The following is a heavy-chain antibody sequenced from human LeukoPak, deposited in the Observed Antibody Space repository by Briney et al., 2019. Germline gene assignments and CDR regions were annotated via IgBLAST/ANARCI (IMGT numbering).Heavy chain of an antibody. CDR1: GYTFTGYY. CDR3: ARTVEMATIWFDY. CDR2: INPNSGGT. J-gene: IGHJ4*02. D-gene: IGHD5-24*01. Sequence: ASVKVSCKASGYTFTGYYMHWVRQAPGQGLEWIGWINPNSGGTNYAQKFQGRVTMTRDTSISTAYMELSRLRSDDTAVYYCARTVEMATIWFDYWGQGTLVTVSS. V-gene: IGHV1-2*02.